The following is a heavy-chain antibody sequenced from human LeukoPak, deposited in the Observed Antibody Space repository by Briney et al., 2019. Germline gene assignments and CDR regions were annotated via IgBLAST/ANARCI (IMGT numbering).Heavy chain of an antibody. CDR2: MYSSGST. V-gene: IGHV4-61*02. CDR1: GGSIGSDSYY. D-gene: IGHD2-21*01. CDR3: ARGTVGRTYCGGDCYSPIDY. Sequence: SETLSLTCTVSGGSIGSDSYYWSWIRQPAGKGLEWIGRMYSSGSTNYNPSLKSRVTISVDTSKNQFSLKLSSVTAADTAVYYCARGTVGRTYCGGDCYSPIDYWGQGSLVTVSS. J-gene: IGHJ4*02.